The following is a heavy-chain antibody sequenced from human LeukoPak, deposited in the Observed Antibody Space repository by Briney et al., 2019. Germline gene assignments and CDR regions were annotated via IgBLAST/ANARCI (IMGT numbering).Heavy chain of an antibody. Sequence: PGGSLRLSCAASGFTFSSYSMNWVRQAPGKGLEWVSSISSSSSYIYYADSVKGRFTISRDNAKNSLYLQMNSLRAEDTAVYHCAKEGNSRSFDIWGQGTMVTVS. D-gene: IGHD5-18*01. J-gene: IGHJ3*02. CDR3: AKEGNSRSFDI. V-gene: IGHV3-21*01. CDR1: GFTFSSYS. CDR2: ISSSSSYI.